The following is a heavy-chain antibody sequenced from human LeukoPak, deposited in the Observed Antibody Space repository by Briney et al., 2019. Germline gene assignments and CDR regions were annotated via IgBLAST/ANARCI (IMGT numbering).Heavy chain of an antibody. D-gene: IGHD3-10*01. CDR1: GFTFSSYS. J-gene: IGHJ6*03. V-gene: IGHV3-21*01. CDR3: SRDSGDSDYYGSGSYYFLGRDYYYMDV. CDR2: ISSSSSYI. Sequence: GGSLRLSCAASGFTFSSYSMNWVRQAPGKGLEWVSSISSSSSYIYYADSVKGRFTISRDNAKNSLYLQMNSLRAEDTAVYYCSRDSGDSDYYGSGSYYFLGRDYYYMDVWGKGTTVTVSS.